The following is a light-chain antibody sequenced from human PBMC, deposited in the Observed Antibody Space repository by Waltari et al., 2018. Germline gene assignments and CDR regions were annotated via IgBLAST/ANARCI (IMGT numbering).Light chain of an antibody. CDR2: YAS. J-gene: IGKJ2*03. Sequence: DIQMTQSPSSLSASVGDTVPITCRASQGISNYLSWYQLKPGKAPKRLIYYASSLETGVPSRFSGSASGTDYTLAINSLQPEDIATYYCQQYDNFPYSFGQGTKVEIK. CDR1: QGISNY. CDR3: QQYDNFPYS. V-gene: IGKV1-33*01.